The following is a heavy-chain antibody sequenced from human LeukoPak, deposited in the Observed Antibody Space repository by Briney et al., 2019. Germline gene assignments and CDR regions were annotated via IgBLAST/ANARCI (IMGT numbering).Heavy chain of an antibody. J-gene: IGHJ4*02. Sequence: PGGSLRLSCAASGFTFSTYAMSWVRQIPGKGLEWVSAISGSDDGTYYADSVKGRFTISRDNSRNTLYLQMNTLRAEDTAVYFCARDRLDDYSNYAAYYWGQGTLVTVSS. CDR3: ARDRLDDYSNYAAYY. V-gene: IGHV3-23*01. CDR1: GFTFSTYA. CDR2: ISGSDDGT. D-gene: IGHD4-11*01.